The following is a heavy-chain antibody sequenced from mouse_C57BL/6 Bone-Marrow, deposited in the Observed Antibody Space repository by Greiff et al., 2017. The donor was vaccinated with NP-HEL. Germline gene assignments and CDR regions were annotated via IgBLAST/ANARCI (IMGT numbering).Heavy chain of an antibody. CDR3: TRYPSFTTVWGYFDY. D-gene: IGHD1-1*01. CDR1: GYTFTDYE. Sequence: QVQLQQSGAELVRPGASVTLSCKASGYTFTDYEMHWVKQTPVHGLEWIGAIDPETGGTAYNQKFKGKAILTADKSSSTAYMELRSLTSEDSAVYYCTRYPSFTTVWGYFDYWGQGTTLTVSS. V-gene: IGHV1-15*01. J-gene: IGHJ2*01. CDR2: IDPETGGT.